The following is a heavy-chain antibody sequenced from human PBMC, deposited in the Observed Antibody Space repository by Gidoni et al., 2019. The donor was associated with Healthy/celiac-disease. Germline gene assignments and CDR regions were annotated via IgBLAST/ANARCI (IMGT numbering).Heavy chain of an antibody. Sequence: QVQLVQSGAEVKKPGSSVKVSCKASGGTFSSYAISWVRQAPGQGLEWMGGIIPIFGTANYAQKFQGRVTITADESTSTAYMELSSLRSEDTAVYYCASCTTMVRGVRPGGGYGMDVWGQGTTVTVSS. V-gene: IGHV1-69*01. D-gene: IGHD3-10*01. CDR1: GGTFSSYA. CDR3: ASCTTMVRGVRPGGGYGMDV. CDR2: IIPIFGTA. J-gene: IGHJ6*02.